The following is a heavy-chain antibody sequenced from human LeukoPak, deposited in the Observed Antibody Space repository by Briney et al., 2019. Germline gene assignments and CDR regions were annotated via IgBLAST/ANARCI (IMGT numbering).Heavy chain of an antibody. Sequence: PGGSLRLSCAASGFTFSSYAMHWVRQAPGKGLEWVAVISYDGSNKYYADSVKGRFTISRDNSKNTLYLQMNSLRAEDTAVYYCARDNGNCGGDCYLHWYAFDIWGQGTMVTVSS. CDR3: ARDNGNCGGDCYLHWYAFDI. CDR1: GFTFSSYA. D-gene: IGHD2-21*02. CDR2: ISYDGSNK. V-gene: IGHV3-30*04. J-gene: IGHJ3*02.